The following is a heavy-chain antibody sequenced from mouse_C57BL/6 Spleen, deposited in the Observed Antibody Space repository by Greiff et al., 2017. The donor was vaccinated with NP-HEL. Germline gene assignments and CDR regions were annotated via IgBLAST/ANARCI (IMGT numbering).Heavy chain of an antibody. CDR2: IDPSDSYT. CDR3: ARGDYDGYYFSMDY. CDR1: GYTFTSYW. D-gene: IGHD2-3*01. J-gene: IGHJ4*01. V-gene: IGHV1-50*01. Sequence: QVQLQQPGAELVKPGASVKLSCKASGYTFTSYWMQWVKQRPGQGLEWIGEIDPSDSYTNYNQKFKGKATLTVDTSSSTAYMQLSSLTSEDSAVYYCARGDYDGYYFSMDYWGQGTSVTVSS.